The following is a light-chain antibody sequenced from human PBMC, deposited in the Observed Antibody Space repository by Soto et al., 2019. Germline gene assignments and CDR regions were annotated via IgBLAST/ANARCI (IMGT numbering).Light chain of an antibody. CDR2: DAS. CDR1: QDITNY. CDR3: QHYDHLPIT. V-gene: IGKV1-33*01. J-gene: IGKJ5*01. Sequence: DIQMTQSPSSLSASLLDRVTITCQASQDITNYLNWYQQKPGKAPRLLLYDASSLETGVPSRFSGSGSGTDFTFTISSLQPEDIATYYCQHYDHLPITFGQGTRLEIK.